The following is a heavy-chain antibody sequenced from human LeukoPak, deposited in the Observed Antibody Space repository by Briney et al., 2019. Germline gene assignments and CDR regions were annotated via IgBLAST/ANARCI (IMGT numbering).Heavy chain of an antibody. J-gene: IGHJ4*02. CDR2: IKQDGSEK. V-gene: IGHV3-7*01. CDR3: ASHGDYLPDYFDY. CDR1: GFTFSSYW. Sequence: GGSLRLSCEASGFTFSSYWMSWVRQAPGKGLEWVANIKQDGSEKYYVDSVKGRFTISRDSAKNSLYLQMNSLRAEDTAVYYCASHGDYLPDYFDYWGQGTLVTVSS. D-gene: IGHD4-17*01.